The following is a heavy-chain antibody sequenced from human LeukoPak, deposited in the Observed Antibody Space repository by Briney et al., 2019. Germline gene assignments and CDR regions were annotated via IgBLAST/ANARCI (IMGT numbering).Heavy chain of an antibody. CDR3: ARGADGVSSNSRGWFDP. D-gene: IGHD2-15*01. CDR1: GLFFSTNW. CDR2: IKPDGRDK. J-gene: IGHJ5*02. Sequence: GGSLRLSCAASGLFFSTNWMSWVRQAPGKGLEWVATIKPDGRDKYYVDSVKGRFTMSRDNGKNSVYLQMNSLRAEDTAVYYCARGADGVSSNSRGWFDPWGQGTLVTVSS. V-gene: IGHV3-7*01.